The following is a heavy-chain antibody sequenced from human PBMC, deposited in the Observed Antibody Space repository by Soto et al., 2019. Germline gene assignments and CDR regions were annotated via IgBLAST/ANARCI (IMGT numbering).Heavy chain of an antibody. J-gene: IGHJ4*02. CDR1: GGSISSGGYS. D-gene: IGHD3-16*01. CDR2: IYHSGST. Sequence: PSETLSLTCAVSGGSISSGGYSWSWIRQPPGKGLEWIGYIYHSGSTYYNPSLKSRVTISVDRSKNQFYLRLSSVAAADTAFYYCARVIGGRKLFDYWGQGTLVTVSS. V-gene: IGHV4-30-2*01. CDR3: ARVIGGRKLFDY.